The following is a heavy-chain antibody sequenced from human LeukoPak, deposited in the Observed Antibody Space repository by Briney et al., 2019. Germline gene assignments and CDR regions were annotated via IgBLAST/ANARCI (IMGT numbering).Heavy chain of an antibody. J-gene: IGHJ6*03. D-gene: IGHD3-3*01. V-gene: IGHV3-23*01. CDR1: GFTFSSYA. CDR3: ARDAKSFTIFGEVPNETTFYYYYMDV. Sequence: SGGSLRLSCAASGFTFSSYAMSWVRQAPGKGLEWVSGISDSGGTTYYADSVKGRFTISRDNAKNSLYLQMNSLRAEDTAVYYCARDAKSFTIFGEVPNETTFYYYYMDVWGKGTSVTVSS. CDR2: ISDSGGTT.